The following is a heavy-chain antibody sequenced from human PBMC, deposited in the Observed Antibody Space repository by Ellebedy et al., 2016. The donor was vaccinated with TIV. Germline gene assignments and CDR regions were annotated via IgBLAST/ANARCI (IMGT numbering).Heavy chain of an antibody. CDR1: GFTFSSDG. J-gene: IGHJ3*01. D-gene: IGHD3-16*01. CDR2: ISSDGSNK. V-gene: IGHV3-30*03. Sequence: GESLKISCAASGFTFSSDGMHWVRQAPRRGLDRVAAISSDGSNKYYGDFVKGRFTISRDNSKNTLYLQLNSLRTEDTAVYFCAPRSANNGAYSGLGAIDVWGRGTLVTVSS. CDR3: APRSANNGAYSGLGAIDV.